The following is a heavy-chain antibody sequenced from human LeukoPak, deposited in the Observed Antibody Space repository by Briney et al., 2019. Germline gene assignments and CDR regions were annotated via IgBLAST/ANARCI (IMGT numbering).Heavy chain of an antibody. CDR1: DDSINNDRYF. V-gene: IGHV4-39*07. J-gene: IGHJ4*02. CDR3: ARGIWSFED. D-gene: IGHD3-16*01. CDR2: INYSGRT. Sequence: SETLSLTCSISDDSINNDRYFWAWIRQPPGKGLEWIASINYSGRTYYNPSLNSRLIISVDTAKRQFSLKMSSVTAADTAVYYCARGIWSFEDWGQGTLVTVSS.